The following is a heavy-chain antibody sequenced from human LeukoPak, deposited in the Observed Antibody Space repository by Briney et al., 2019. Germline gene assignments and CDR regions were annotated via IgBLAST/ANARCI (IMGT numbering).Heavy chain of an antibody. CDR3: ARARGITMVRDEYYFDY. CDR1: GGSISSYY. D-gene: IGHD3-10*01. CDR2: IYYSGST. V-gene: IGHV4-59*01. Sequence: PSETLSLTCTVSGGSISSYYWSWIRQPPGKGLEWIGYIYYSGSTNYNPSLKSRVTISVDTSKNQFSLKLSSVTAADTAVYYCARARGITMVRDEYYFDYWGQGTLVTVSS. J-gene: IGHJ4*02.